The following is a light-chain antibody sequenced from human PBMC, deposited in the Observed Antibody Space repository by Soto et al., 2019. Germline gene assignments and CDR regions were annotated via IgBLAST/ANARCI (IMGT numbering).Light chain of an antibody. Sequence: DIQMTQSPSTLSASVGDRVTITCRASQSIGSWLAWYQQKPGKAPNLLIYGASSLESGVPSRFSGSGSGTEFTLTISSPQPDDSATYHCQQYNSYSYTFSQGTKLEIK. CDR1: QSIGSW. CDR2: GAS. CDR3: QQYNSYSYT. V-gene: IGKV1-5*01. J-gene: IGKJ2*01.